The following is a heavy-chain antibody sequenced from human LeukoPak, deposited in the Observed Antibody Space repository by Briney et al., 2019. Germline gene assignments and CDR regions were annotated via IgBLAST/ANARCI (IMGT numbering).Heavy chain of an antibody. V-gene: IGHV1-24*01. CDR1: GYTLTELS. J-gene: IGHJ4*02. D-gene: IGHD2-2*02. CDR2: FDPEDGET. CDR3: ATRVRYCSSTSCYIGQSDY. Sequence: ASVKVSCKVSGYTLTELSMHGVRQARGKGLEWMGGFDPEDGETIYAQKFQGRVTMTEDTSTDTAYMELSSLRSEDTAVYYCATRVRYCSSTSCYIGQSDYWGQGTLVTVSS.